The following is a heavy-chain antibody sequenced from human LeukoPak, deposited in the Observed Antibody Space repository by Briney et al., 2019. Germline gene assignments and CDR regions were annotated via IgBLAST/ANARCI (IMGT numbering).Heavy chain of an antibody. CDR2: INPNSGGT. J-gene: IGHJ4*02. D-gene: IGHD1-7*01. CDR3: ARDSSWNSLDY. Sequence: GASVKVSCKASGYTFTSYYMHWVRQAPGQGLEWMGWINPNSGGTKYAQKFQGRVTMTRDTSISTAYMELSRLRSDDTAVYYRARDSSWNSLDYWGQGTLVTVSS. V-gene: IGHV1-2*02. CDR1: GYTFTSYY.